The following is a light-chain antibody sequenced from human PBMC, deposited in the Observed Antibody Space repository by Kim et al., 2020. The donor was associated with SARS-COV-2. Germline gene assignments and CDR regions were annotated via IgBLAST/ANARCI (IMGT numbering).Light chain of an antibody. V-gene: IGLV1-47*01. J-gene: IGLJ2*01. CDR3: AAWDDSLSGPV. CDR1: SSNIGSNY. Sequence: ELTQPPSASGTPGQRVTISCSGSSSNIGSNYVYWYQQLPGTAPKLPIYRNNQRPSGVPDRFSGSKSGTSASLAISGLRSEDEADYYCAAWDDSLSGPVFGGGTQLTV. CDR2: RNN.